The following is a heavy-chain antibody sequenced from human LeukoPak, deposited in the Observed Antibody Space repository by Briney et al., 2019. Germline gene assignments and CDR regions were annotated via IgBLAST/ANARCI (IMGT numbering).Heavy chain of an antibody. D-gene: IGHD2-2*01. CDR1: GGTFSSYA. CDR2: IIPIFGTA. V-gene: IGHV1-69*13. J-gene: IGHJ6*02. CDR3: ARDRRYCSSTSCLRGYYYYGMDV. Sequence: SVKVSCKASGGTFSSYAISWVRQAPGQGLEWMGGIIPIFGTANYAQKFQGRVTITADESTSTAYMELSSLRSEDTAVYYCARDRRYCSSTSCLRGYYYYGMDVWAKGPRSPSP.